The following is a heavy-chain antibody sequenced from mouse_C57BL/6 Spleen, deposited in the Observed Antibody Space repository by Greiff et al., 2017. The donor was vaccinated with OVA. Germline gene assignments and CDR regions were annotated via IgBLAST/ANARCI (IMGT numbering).Heavy chain of an antibody. CDR1: GYTFTSYW. Sequence: VQLQQPGAELVKPGASVKLSCKASGYTFTSYWMHWVKQRPGRGLEWIGRIDPNSGGTKYNEKFKSKATLTVDKPSSTAYMQLSSLTSEDSAVYYCARGDLLITTVVEYAMDYWGQGTSVTVSS. CDR2: IDPNSGGT. J-gene: IGHJ4*01. CDR3: ARGDLLITTVVEYAMDY. D-gene: IGHD1-1*01. V-gene: IGHV1-72*01.